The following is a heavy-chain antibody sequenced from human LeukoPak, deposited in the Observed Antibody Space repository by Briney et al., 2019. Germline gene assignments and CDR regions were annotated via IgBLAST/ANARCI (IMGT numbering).Heavy chain of an antibody. CDR2: IIPILGIA. J-gene: IGHJ4*02. CDR1: GGTFSSYT. Sequence: SVKVSCEASGGTFSSYTISWVRQAPGQGLEWMGRIIPILGIANYAQKFQGRVTITADKSTSTAYMELSSLRSEDTAVYYCARAIGGQLLPDYWGQGTLVTVSS. CDR3: ARAIGGQLLPDY. D-gene: IGHD2-2*01. V-gene: IGHV1-69*02.